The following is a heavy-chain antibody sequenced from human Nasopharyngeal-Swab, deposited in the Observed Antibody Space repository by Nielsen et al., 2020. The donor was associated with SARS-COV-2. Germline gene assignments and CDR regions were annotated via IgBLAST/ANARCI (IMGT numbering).Heavy chain of an antibody. CDR2: MTSRGTTM. J-gene: IGHJ4*02. CDR3: ARKLVMAAVLDF. V-gene: IGHV3-48*03. Sequence: WIRQPPGKGLEWIAYMTSRGTTMYYADSVKGRFTISRDNAKNSLFLQMNRLRVDDTAVYYCARKLVMAAVLDFWGRGTLVTVSS. D-gene: IGHD3-22*01.